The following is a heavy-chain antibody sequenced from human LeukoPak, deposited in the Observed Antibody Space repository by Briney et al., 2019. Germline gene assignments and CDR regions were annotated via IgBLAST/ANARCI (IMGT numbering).Heavy chain of an antibody. CDR1: GFTFSSYA. V-gene: IGHV3-30*04. CDR3: ARDRGAAAGYYFDY. J-gene: IGHJ4*02. D-gene: IGHD6-13*01. Sequence: PGGSLRLSCAASGFTFSSYAMHWVRQAPGKGLEWVAVISYDGSNKYYADFVKGRFTISRDNSKNTLYLQMNSLRAEDTAVYYCARDRGAAAGYYFDYWGQGTLVTVSS. CDR2: ISYDGSNK.